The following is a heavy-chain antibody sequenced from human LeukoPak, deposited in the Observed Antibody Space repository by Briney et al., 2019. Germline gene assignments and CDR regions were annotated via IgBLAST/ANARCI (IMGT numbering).Heavy chain of an antibody. V-gene: IGHV1-18*01. CDR2: ISAYNGNT. CDR1: GYTFTSYG. CDR3: ARVRTTHYYDSSGYSDYFDY. D-gene: IGHD3-22*01. Sequence: ASVKVSCRASGYTFTSYGISWVRQAPGKGLEWMGWISAYNGNTNYAQKLQDRVTMTTDTSTSTAYMELRSLRSDDTAVYYCARVRTTHYYDSSGYSDYFDYWGQGTLVTVSS. J-gene: IGHJ4*02.